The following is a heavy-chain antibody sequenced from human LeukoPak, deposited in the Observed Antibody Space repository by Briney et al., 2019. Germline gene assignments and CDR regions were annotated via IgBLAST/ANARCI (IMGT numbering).Heavy chain of an antibody. D-gene: IGHD3-22*01. Sequence: PGGSLRLSCAASGFTFDDYAMHWVRQAPRKGLEWVSGISWNSGSIGYADSVKGRFTISRDNAKNSLYLQMNSLRAEDMALYYCAKDNYYDSSGYIDYWGQGTLVTVSS. CDR3: AKDNYYDSSGYIDY. CDR2: ISWNSGSI. J-gene: IGHJ4*02. V-gene: IGHV3-9*03. CDR1: GFTFDDYA.